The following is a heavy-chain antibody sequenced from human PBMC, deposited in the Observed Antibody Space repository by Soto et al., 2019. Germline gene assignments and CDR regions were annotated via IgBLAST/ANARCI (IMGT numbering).Heavy chain of an antibody. CDR3: AKAAGQHVVAYYFDS. CDR2: TNGDGGGT. Sequence: EVQLLESGGGLVQPGGSLRLSCAASGFTFSSLAMSWVRQAPGKGLQWVSMITNGDGGGTYYADSVKGRFTISRDNSKNTLYLQMNGLRADDTAVYYCAKAAGQHVVAYYFDSWGQGTLVTVSS. J-gene: IGHJ4*02. V-gene: IGHV3-23*01. D-gene: IGHD2-15*01. CDR1: GFTFSSLA.